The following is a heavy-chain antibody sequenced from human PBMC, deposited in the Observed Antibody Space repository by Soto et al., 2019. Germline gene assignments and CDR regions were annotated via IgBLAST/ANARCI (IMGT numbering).Heavy chain of an antibody. CDR3: ASPIPRRNSLDSSAPKYYFDY. CDR2: IIPIFGTA. D-gene: IGHD6-6*01. V-gene: IGHV1-69*13. J-gene: IGHJ4*02. CDR1: GGTFSSYA. Sequence: SVKVSCRASGGTFSSYAISWVRQAPGQGLEWMGGIIPIFGTANYAQKFQGRVTITADESTSTAYMGLSSLRSEDTAVYYCASPIPRRNSLDSSAPKYYFDYWGQGTLVTVSS.